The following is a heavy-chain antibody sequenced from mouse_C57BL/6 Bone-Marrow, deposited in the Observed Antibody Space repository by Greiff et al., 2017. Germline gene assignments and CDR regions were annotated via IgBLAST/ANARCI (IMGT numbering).Heavy chain of an antibody. J-gene: IGHJ3*01. CDR2: IDPSDSYT. D-gene: IGHD2-4*01. CDR1: GYTFTSYW. V-gene: IGHV1-50*01. Sequence: QVHVKQPGAELVNPGASVKLSCKASGYTFTSYWMQWVKQRPGQGLEWIGEIDPSDSYTNYNQKFKGKATLTVDTSSSTAYMQLSSLTSEDTAVYYCTNYDYDAEGAWFAYWGQGTLVTVSA. CDR3: TNYDYDAEGAWFAY.